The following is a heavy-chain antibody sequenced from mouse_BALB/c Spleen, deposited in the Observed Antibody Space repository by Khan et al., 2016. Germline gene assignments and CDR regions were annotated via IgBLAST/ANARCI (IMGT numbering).Heavy chain of an antibody. CDR2: IRYSGST. J-gene: IGHJ2*01. Sequence: EVQLQESGPGLVKPSQSLSLTCTVTAYSITSDYAWNWIRQFPGNKLEWMGYIRYSGSTSYNPSLKSRISITRDTSKNQFFLQLNSVTTEDTATYYCSSRNWDVDYWGQGTTLTVSS. D-gene: IGHD4-1*02. CDR3: SSRNWDVDY. CDR1: AYSITSDYA. V-gene: IGHV3-2*02.